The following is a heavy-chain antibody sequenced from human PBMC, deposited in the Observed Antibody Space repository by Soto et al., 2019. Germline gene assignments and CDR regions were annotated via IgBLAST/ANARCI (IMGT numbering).Heavy chain of an antibody. V-gene: IGHV4-39*01. CDR1: GGSISGSSSY. Sequence: QLQLQESGPGLVKPSETLSLTCTVSGGSISGSSSYWGWIRQPPGKGLEWIGTISYSGSTYYNPSLKSRVTISVDTSKNQFSLKLSSVTAADTAVYFCAKLGATVNYYYYYYMDVWGKGTTVTVSS. J-gene: IGHJ6*03. CDR2: ISYSGST. D-gene: IGHD4-17*01. CDR3: AKLGATVNYYYYYYMDV.